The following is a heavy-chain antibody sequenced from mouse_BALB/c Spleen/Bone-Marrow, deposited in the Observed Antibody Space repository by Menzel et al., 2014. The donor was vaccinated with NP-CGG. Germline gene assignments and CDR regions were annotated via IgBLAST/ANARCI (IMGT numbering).Heavy chain of an antibody. CDR3: AREPHYYAMDY. V-gene: IGHV2-6-7*01. J-gene: IGHJ4*01. CDR2: LWGDGST. CDR1: GFSLTGYG. Sequence: VQLVESGPGLVAPSQSLSITCTVSGFSLTGYGVNWVRQPPGKGLEWLGMLWGDGSTDYNSALKSRLSISKDNSKRQVFLKMNSLQTDDTARYYCAREPHYYAMDYWGQGTSVTVSS.